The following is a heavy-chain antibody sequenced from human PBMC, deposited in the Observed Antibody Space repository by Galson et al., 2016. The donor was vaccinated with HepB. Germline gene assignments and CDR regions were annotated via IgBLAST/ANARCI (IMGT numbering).Heavy chain of an antibody. D-gene: IGHD1-26*01. CDR3: ARMKGRADFYYGLDD. CDR2: INYRGST. CDR1: GGSVSSANHY. V-gene: IGHV4-61*01. Sequence: SETLSLTCTVSGGSVSSANHYWSWIRQPPGKGLEWIGYINYRGSTKYNPSLKSRVTISVDTSKNQFSLNLGSVTAADTAVNYCARMKGRADFYYGLDDWGPGTTVTGSS. J-gene: IGHJ6*02.